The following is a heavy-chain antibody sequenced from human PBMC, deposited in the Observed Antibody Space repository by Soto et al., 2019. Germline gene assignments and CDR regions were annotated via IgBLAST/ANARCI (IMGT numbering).Heavy chain of an antibody. CDR1: GGSFSSHA. CDR3: ATDRALVGFDF. CDR2: VLPIFGTT. Sequence: GASVKVSCKASGGSFSSHAISWVRRAPGQGFEWMGTVLPIFGTTNYAQKFKGRVTITADDSTSTAYMELRSLRSNDTAVYYCATDRALVGFDFWGQGTLVTVSS. J-gene: IGHJ4*02. V-gene: IGHV1-69*13. D-gene: IGHD2-2*01.